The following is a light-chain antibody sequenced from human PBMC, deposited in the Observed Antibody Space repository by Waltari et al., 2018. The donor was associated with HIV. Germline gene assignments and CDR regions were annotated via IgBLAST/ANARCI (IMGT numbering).Light chain of an antibody. CDR2: DTT. CDR1: SGTVTSGLF. CDR3: LLSYSGARV. V-gene: IGLV7-46*01. J-gene: IGLJ3*02. Sequence: QAVVTQEPSLTVSPGGTVTLTCGPSSGTVTSGLFPYWFQQKPGQAPRTLIYDTTNKHSWTPARFSGSLLGGKAALTLSGAQPEDEADYYCLLSYSGARVFGGGTKVTVL.